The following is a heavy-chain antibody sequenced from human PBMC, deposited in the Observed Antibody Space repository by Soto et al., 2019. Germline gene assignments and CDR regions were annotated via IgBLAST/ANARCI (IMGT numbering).Heavy chain of an antibody. V-gene: IGHV3-21*01. CDR1: GFTFSSYS. CDR3: ARDPGKYSSGWYH. J-gene: IGHJ5*02. D-gene: IGHD6-19*01. Sequence: KAGGSLRLSCAASGFTFSSYSMNWVRQAPGKGLEWVSSISSSSSYIYYADSVKGRFTISRDNAKNSLYLQMNSLRAEDTAVYYCARDPGKYSSGWYHWGQGTLVTVSS. CDR2: ISSSSSYI.